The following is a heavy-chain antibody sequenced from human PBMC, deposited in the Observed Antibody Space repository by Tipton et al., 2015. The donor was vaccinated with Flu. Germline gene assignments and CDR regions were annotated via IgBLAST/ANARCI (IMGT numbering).Heavy chain of an antibody. CDR1: GGSISSYY. Sequence: TLSLTCTVSGGSISSYYWSWIRQPPGQGLEWVGYIFYDGSTNYNPSLKSRVTISADTSENQFSLKLSSVTAADTAVYYCARTTYDYANYGTPGAYGMDVWGPRDHGHRLL. D-gene: IGHD4/OR15-4a*01. CDR2: IFYDGST. J-gene: IGHJ6*01. CDR3: ARTTYDYANYGTPGAYGMDV. V-gene: IGHV4-59*01.